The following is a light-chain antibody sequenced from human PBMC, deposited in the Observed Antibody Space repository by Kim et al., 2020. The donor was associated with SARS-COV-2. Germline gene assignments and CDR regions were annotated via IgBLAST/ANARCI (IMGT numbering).Light chain of an antibody. J-gene: IGLJ1*01. CDR1: SSDVGGYNY. CDR3: SSYTSSITYV. V-gene: IGLV2-14*03. CDR2: DVS. Sequence: GQSITISCTGTSSDVGGYNYVSWYQQHPGKAPKLMIYDVSNRPSGVPNRFSGSKSGNTASLTISGLQAEDEADYYCSSYTSSITYVFGTGTKVTVL.